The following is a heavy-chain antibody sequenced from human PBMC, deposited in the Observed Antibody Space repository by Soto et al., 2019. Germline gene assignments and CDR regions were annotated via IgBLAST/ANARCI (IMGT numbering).Heavy chain of an antibody. CDR2: ISAYNGNT. CDR3: VMTTVPTIDD. V-gene: IGHV1-18*01. D-gene: IGHD4-17*01. J-gene: IGHJ4*02. Sequence: GASVKVSCKASGYTFTSYGISWVRHAPGQGLEWMGWISAYNGNTNYAQKLQGRVTMTTDTSTSTAYMELRSLRSDDTAVDYCVMTTVPTIDDWGQGTRVTVSS. CDR1: GYTFTSYG.